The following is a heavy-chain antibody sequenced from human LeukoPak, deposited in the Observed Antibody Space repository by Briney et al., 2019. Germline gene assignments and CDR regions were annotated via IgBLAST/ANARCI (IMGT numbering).Heavy chain of an antibody. CDR2: ISAYNGNT. V-gene: IGHV1-18*01. J-gene: IGHJ3*02. CDR3: AREPYYDYVWGSYRNGAFDI. D-gene: IGHD3-16*02. CDR1: GYTFTSYG. Sequence: VASVKVSCTASGYTFTSYGISWVRQAPGQGLEWMGWISAYNGNTNYAQTLQGRVTMTTDTSTSTAYMELRSLRSDDTAVYYCAREPYYDYVWGSYRNGAFDIWGQGTMVTVSS.